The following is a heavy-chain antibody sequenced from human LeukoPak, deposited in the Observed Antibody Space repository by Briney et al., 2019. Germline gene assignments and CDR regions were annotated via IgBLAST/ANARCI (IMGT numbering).Heavy chain of an antibody. CDR1: GGSISSGGYY. J-gene: IGHJ4*02. CDR2: IYYSGST. Sequence: LQTLSLTCTVSGGSISSGGYYWSWIRQHPGKGLEWIGYIYYSGSTYYNPSLKSRVTISVDTSKNQFSLKLSSVTAADTAVYYCARDRHGYLVYWGQGTLVTVSS. D-gene: IGHD3-22*01. CDR3: ARDRHGYLVY. V-gene: IGHV4-31*03.